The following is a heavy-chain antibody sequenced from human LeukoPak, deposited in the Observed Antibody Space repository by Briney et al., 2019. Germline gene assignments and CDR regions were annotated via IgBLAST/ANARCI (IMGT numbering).Heavy chain of an antibody. CDR1: GFTFSSYA. D-gene: IGHD2-2*01. CDR3: EGYCSSTSCYSSSYNWFDP. CDR2: ISYDGSNK. Sequence: GGSLRLSCAASGFTFSSYAMSWVRQAPGKGLEWVAVISYDGSNKYYADSVKGRFTISRDNSKNTLYLQMNSLRAEDTAVYYCEGYCSSTSCYSSSYNWFDPWGQGTLVTVSS. J-gene: IGHJ5*02. V-gene: IGHV3-30-3*01.